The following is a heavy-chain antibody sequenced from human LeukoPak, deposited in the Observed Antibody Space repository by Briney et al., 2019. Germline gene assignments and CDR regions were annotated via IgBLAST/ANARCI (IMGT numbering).Heavy chain of an antibody. J-gene: IGHJ4*02. D-gene: IGHD4-23*01. CDR2: IHNSGAT. V-gene: IGHV4-59*08. CDR3: ARQRNDVGGFHIDY. Sequence: KPSETLSLTCTVSGGSIGSYYWSWIRQSPGKGLDWIGYIHNSGATSYNPSLKSRVTISVDSSKNQFFLKLSSVTASDTAVYYCARQRNDVGGFHIDYWGQGTLVTISS. CDR1: GGSIGSYY.